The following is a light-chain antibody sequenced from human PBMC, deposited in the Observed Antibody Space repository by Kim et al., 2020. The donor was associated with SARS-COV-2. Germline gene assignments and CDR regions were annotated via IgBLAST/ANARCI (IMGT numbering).Light chain of an antibody. CDR1: KLGDKY. Sequence: VAPGQTASITCSGDKLGDKYACWYQQKPGQSPVLVIYQDSKRPAGIPERFSGSNSGNTATLTISGTQAMDEADYYCQAWDSSTAWVFGGGTQLTVL. J-gene: IGLJ3*02. V-gene: IGLV3-1*01. CDR3: QAWDSSTAWV. CDR2: QDS.